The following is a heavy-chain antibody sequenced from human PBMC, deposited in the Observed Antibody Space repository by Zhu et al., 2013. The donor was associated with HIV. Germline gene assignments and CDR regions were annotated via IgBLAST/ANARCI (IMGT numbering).Heavy chain of an antibody. CDR3: ARRLIAVPTFDI. D-gene: IGHD2-21*01. V-gene: IGHV1-2*02. CDR1: GYTFTGYY. CDR2: INPNSGGT. J-gene: IGHJ3*02. Sequence: QVQAGGRSGAEVKKPGASVKVSCRTSGYTFTGYYIHWVRQAPGQGLEWMGWINPNSGGTNYAQKFQGRVTMTRDTSISTAYMELSRLRSDDTAVYYCARRLIAVPTFDIWGQGTMVTVSS.